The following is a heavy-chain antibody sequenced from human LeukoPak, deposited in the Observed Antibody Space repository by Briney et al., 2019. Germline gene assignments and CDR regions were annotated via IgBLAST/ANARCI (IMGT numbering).Heavy chain of an antibody. J-gene: IGHJ4*02. V-gene: IGHV3-30*18. Sequence: GGSLRLSCAASGFTFSSYGMHWVRQAPGKGLEWVAVISYDGSNKYYADSVKGRFTISRDNSKNTLYLQMNSLRAEDTAVYYCAKFSKWLPLDYWGQGTLVTVPS. CDR3: AKFSKWLPLDY. CDR1: GFTFSSYG. CDR2: ISYDGSNK. D-gene: IGHD3-22*01.